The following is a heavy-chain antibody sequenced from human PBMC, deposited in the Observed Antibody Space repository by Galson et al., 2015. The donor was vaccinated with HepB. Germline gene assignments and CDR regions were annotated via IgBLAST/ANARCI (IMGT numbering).Heavy chain of an antibody. D-gene: IGHD1-26*01. Sequence: SVKVSCKASGGTFSSYTISWVRQAPGQGLEWMGRIIPILGIANYAQKFQGRVTITADKSTSTAYMELSSLRSEDTAVYYCARDCSGSYEALGFWFDPWGQGTLVTVSS. CDR1: GGTFSSYT. V-gene: IGHV1-69*04. CDR3: ARDCSGSYEALGFWFDP. CDR2: IIPILGIA. J-gene: IGHJ5*02.